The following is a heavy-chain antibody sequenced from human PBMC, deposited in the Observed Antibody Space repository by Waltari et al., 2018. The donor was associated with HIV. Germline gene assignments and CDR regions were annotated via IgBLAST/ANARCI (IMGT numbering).Heavy chain of an antibody. CDR2: ISYYGDNK. Sequence: QVQLVESGGGVVQPGRSLRLSCAASRFTFISYAMHWVRQAPGKGLEWVAVISYYGDNKYYADSVKGRFTISRDNSKNTLYLQMNSLRAEDTAVYYCAKGASGWSPGYWGQGTLVTVSS. CDR1: RFTFISYA. V-gene: IGHV3-30*18. J-gene: IGHJ4*02. D-gene: IGHD6-19*01. CDR3: AKGASGWSPGY.